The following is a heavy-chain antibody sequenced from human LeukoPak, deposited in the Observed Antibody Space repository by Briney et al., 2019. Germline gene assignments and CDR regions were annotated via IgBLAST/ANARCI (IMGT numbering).Heavy chain of an antibody. D-gene: IGHD6-13*01. CDR1: GFLLSTSGVG. V-gene: IGHV2-5*01. J-gene: IGHJ5*02. CDR2: IYWNDDK. Sequence: SGPTLVKPTQTLTLTCTFSGFLLSTSGVGVGWIRQPPGKALEWLALIYWNDDKRYSPSLKSRLTITKDTSKNQVVLTMTNMDPVDTATYYCAHSLKGIAAAVALNWFDPWGQGTLVTVSS. CDR3: AHSLKGIAAAVALNWFDP.